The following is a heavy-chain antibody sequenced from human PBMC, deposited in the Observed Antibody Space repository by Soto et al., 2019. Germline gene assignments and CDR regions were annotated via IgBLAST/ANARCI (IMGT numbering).Heavy chain of an antibody. CDR3: ARRYGSCFDY. V-gene: IGHV4-4*02. Sequence: SETLSLTCAVSGGSISSSNWWSWVRQPPGKGLEWIGEIYHSGSTNYTPSLKSRVTISVDTSKNQFSLKLSSVTAADTAVYYCARRYGSCFDYWGQGTLVTVSS. CDR2: IYHSGST. D-gene: IGHD5-18*01. J-gene: IGHJ4*02. CDR1: GGSISSSNW.